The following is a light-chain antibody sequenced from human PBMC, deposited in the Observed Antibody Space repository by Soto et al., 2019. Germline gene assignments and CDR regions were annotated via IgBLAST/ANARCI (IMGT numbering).Light chain of an antibody. V-gene: IGKV3-15*01. J-gene: IGKJ4*01. Sequence: EIVMTQSPATLSVSPGERASLSCRASQSVSTKLAWYRQKPGQAPRLLIYGASTRATGIPARFSGSGSGTDFTLTISSLQAEDVSVYYCQQYYTSPLTFGGGTKVELK. CDR3: QQYYTSPLT. CDR1: QSVSTK. CDR2: GAS.